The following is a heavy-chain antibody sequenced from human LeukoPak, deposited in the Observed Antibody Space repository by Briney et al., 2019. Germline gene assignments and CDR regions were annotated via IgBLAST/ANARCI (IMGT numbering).Heavy chain of an antibody. CDR1: GYTFTSYG. V-gene: IGHV1-18*01. CDR2: ISAYNGNT. D-gene: IGHD3-10*01. Sequence: ASVKVSCKASGYTFTSYGISWVRQAPGQGLEWMGWISAYNGNTNYAQKLQGRVTMTTDTSTSTAYMELRSLRSDDTAVYYCARGPGTYYGSGSCYNGGPNWFDPWGQGTLVTVSS. J-gene: IGHJ5*02. CDR3: ARGPGTYYGSGSCYNGGPNWFDP.